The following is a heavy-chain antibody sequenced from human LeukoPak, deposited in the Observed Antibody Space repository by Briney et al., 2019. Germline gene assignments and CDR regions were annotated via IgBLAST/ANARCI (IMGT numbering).Heavy chain of an antibody. CDR3: AKGGDYHDY. J-gene: IGHJ4*02. V-gene: IGHV3-23*01. CDR1: GFTFSNYA. CDR2: ISGSGGNT. Sequence: GESLRLSCAASGFTFSNYAMSWVRQAPGKGLEWVSVISGSGGNTYYADSVKGRFTISRDNSKNTLYLQMNSLRVEDTAVYYCAKGGDYHDYWGQGTLVTVSS.